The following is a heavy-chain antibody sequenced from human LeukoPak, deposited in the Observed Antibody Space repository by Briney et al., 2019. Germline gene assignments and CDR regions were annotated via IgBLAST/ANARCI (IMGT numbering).Heavy chain of an antibody. CDR3: ARVGPSYFFGY. CDR1: GGSISSGGYY. J-gene: IGHJ4*02. D-gene: IGHD1-26*01. CDR2: IFYDGIT. V-gene: IGHV4-31*03. Sequence: SQTLSLTCTVSGGSISSGGYYWSWIRQHPGKGLQWIGYIFYDGITYYNPSLKSRVTISVDTSKNHFYLKLGSVTAADTAVYYCARVGPSYFFGYWGQGTLVTVSS.